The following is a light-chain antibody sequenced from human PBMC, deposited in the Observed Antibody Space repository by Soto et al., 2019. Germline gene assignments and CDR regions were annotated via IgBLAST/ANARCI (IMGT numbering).Light chain of an antibody. Sequence: QSALTQPPSASGSPGQSVTISCTGTGSDVGGYKYVSWYQQHPGNAPKLMIYDIINRPSGVSNRFSGSKSGNTASLTISGLQAEDEADYYCVSFTTSRSYVFGTGTKVTVL. J-gene: IGLJ1*01. CDR1: GSDVGGYKY. V-gene: IGLV2-14*01. CDR2: DII. CDR3: VSFTTSRSYV.